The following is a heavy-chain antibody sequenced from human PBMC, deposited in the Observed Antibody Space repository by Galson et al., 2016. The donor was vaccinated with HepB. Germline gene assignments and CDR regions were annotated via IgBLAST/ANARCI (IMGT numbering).Heavy chain of an antibody. Sequence: SLRLSCAASGFTFRSYGMHWVRQAPGKGLEWVAAIWYDGSNNYYGDSVKGRFTISRDNSKNTLYLQMNSLGPEDTAVYYCAAYDTGHFDYWGQGTVVTVSS. V-gene: IGHV3-33*01. J-gene: IGHJ4*02. D-gene: IGHD3-9*01. CDR3: AAYDTGHFDY. CDR2: IWYDGSNN. CDR1: GFTFRSYG.